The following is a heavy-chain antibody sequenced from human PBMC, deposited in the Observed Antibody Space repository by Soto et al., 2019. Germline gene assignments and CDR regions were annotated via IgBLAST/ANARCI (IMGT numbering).Heavy chain of an antibody. D-gene: IGHD6-19*01. CDR1: GFTFDDYA. CDR3: AKDMMGSGGPYYYYVMDV. CDR2: ISWNSGSI. V-gene: IGHV3-9*01. Sequence: GGSLRLSCAASGFTFDDYAMHWVRQAPGKGLEWVSGISWNSGSIGYADSVKGRFTISRDNAKNSLYLQMNSLRAEDTALYYCAKDMMGSGGPYYYYVMDVWGQGTTDTVSS. J-gene: IGHJ6*02.